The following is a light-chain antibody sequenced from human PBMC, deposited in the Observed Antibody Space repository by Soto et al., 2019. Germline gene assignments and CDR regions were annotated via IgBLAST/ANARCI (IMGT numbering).Light chain of an antibody. CDR3: QSYDNSLSGFYV. J-gene: IGLJ1*01. Sequence: QSVLSQPPSVSGARGQRVTISCTGSSSNIGAGYDVHWYQQLPGRAPKLLIYANSNRPSGVPDRFSGSRSGTSASLAITGLQAEDEADYSCQSYDNSLSGFYVFGTGTKLTVL. CDR1: SSNIGAGYD. CDR2: ANS. V-gene: IGLV1-40*01.